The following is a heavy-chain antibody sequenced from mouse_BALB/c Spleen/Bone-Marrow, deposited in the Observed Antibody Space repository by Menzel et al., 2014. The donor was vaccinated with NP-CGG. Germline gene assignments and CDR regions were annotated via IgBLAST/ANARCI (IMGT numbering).Heavy chain of an antibody. V-gene: IGHV2-4-1*01. CDR2: IWMVGGN. CDR1: GFSLTSYD. D-gene: IGHD2-14*01. J-gene: IGHJ2*01. CDR3: ARKDYRYDYFDY. Sequence: QVQLQQSGPGLVQPSQRLSITCTVSGFSLTSYDVHWVRQSPGKGLEWLGGIWMVGGNEYDEAFIAKLNITKDNSKSQVFLKMNSLQADDTAIYFCARKDYRYDYFDYWGQGTTLTVSS.